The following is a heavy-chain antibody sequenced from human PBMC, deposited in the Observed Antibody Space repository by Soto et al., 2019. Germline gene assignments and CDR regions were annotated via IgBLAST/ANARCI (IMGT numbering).Heavy chain of an antibody. V-gene: IGHV1-69*08. J-gene: IGHJ4*02. Sequence: QVQLVQSGAEVKKPGSSVKVSCKASGGTFSSYTISWVRKAPGQGLEWMGRMIPILGKAKYAEKFQGRVTITAHNSTNTDYMELSRLGSEDTAMYYCARDLVITVTTGSYCGQGTLVTVSS. CDR3: ARDLVITVTTGSY. CDR1: GGTFSSYT. CDR2: MIPILGKA. D-gene: IGHD4-4*01.